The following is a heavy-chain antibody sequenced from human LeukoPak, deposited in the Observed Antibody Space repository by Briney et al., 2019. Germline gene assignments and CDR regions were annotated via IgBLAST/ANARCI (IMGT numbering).Heavy chain of an antibody. D-gene: IGHD2-15*01. CDR1: GFTFRSYS. CDR2: ISSSSSYI. Sequence: GGSLRLSCAASGFTFRSYSMNWVRQAPGKGLEWVSSISSSSSYIYYADSVKGRFTISRDNAKNSLYLQMNSLRAEDTAVYYCARDDLPQYCSGGSCYGFAEYFQHWGQGTLVTVSS. V-gene: IGHV3-21*01. CDR3: ARDDLPQYCSGGSCYGFAEYFQH. J-gene: IGHJ1*01.